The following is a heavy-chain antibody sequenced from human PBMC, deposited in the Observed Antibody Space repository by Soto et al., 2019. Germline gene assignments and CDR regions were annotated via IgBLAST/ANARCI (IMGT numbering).Heavy chain of an antibody. D-gene: IGHD2-15*01. V-gene: IGHV2-5*01. CDR3: AHKPLPYCSGGSCYFDY. Sequence: SGPTLVKPTQTLTLTCTFSGFSLSTSGVGVGWIRQPPGKALEWLALIYWNDDKRYSPSLKSRLTITKDTSKNQVVLTMTNMDPVDTATYYCAHKPLPYCSGGSCYFDYWGQGTLVTVSS. CDR2: IYWNDDK. J-gene: IGHJ4*02. CDR1: GFSLSTSGVG.